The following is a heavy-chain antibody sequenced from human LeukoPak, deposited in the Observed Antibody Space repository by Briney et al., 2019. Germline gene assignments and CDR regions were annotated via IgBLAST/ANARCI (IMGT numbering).Heavy chain of an antibody. D-gene: IGHD6-19*01. Sequence: SETLSLTCTVSGGSISSYYWSWIRQPPGKGLEWIGEINHSGSTNYNPSLKSRVTISVDTSKNQFSLKLSSVTAADTAVYYCARGPTIAVSPFDYWDQGTLVTVSS. J-gene: IGHJ4*02. V-gene: IGHV4-34*01. CDR3: ARGPTIAVSPFDY. CDR1: GGSISSYY. CDR2: INHSGST.